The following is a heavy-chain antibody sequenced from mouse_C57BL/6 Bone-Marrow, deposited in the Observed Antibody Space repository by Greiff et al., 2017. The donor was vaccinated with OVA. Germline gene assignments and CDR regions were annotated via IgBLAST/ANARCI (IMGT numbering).Heavy chain of an antibody. Sequence: EVKLVESEGGLVQPGSSMTLSCTASGFTFSDYYMAWVRQVPEKGLEWVANINYDGSSTYYLDSLKSRFIISRDNAKNILYLQMSSLKSEDTATYYCARIYYYGSSYVDYWGQGTTLTVSS. CDR2: INYDGSST. CDR1: GFTFSDYY. CDR3: ARIYYYGSSYVDY. D-gene: IGHD1-1*01. J-gene: IGHJ2*01. V-gene: IGHV5-16*01.